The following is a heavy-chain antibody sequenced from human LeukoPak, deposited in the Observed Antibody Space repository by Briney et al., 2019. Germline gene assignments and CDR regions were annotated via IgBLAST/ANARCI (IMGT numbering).Heavy chain of an antibody. D-gene: IGHD3-22*01. V-gene: IGHV3-9*01. CDR3: AKAQYYYDSSGYYQPRRYFDY. CDR1: GFTFDDYA. CDR2: ISWNSGSI. Sequence: GGSLRLSCAASGFTFDDYAKHWVRQAPGKGLEWVSGISWNSGSIGYADSVKGRFTISRDNAKNSLYLQMNSLRAEDTALYYCAKAQYYYDSSGYYQPRRYFDYWGQGTLVTVSS. J-gene: IGHJ4*02.